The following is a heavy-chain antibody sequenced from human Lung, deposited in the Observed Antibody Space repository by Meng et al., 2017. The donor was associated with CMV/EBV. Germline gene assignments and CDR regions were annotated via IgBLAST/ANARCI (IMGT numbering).Heavy chain of an antibody. CDR3: VRDWKYS. CDR1: GFTLNSYA. Sequence: LTVAASGFTLNSYAMNWVRQAPGKGLEWVSYISETSSYIYYADSVKGRFTISRDNANKSLYLPMNSLRVEDTALYYCVRDWKYSWGQGTLVTVSS. CDR2: ISETSSYI. D-gene: IGHD1-1*01. V-gene: IGHV3-21*01. J-gene: IGHJ4*02.